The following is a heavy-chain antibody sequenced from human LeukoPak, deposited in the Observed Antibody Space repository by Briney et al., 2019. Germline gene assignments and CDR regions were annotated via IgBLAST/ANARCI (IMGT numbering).Heavy chain of an antibody. CDR1: GFTFTSYA. CDR3: ARGAVAVY. D-gene: IGHD6-19*01. J-gene: IGHJ4*02. Sequence: PGGSLRLSCAASGFTFTSYAMHWVRQAPGQRLEWMGWINAGNGNTKYSQKFQGRVTITRDTSASTAYMELSSLRSEDTAVYYCARGAVAVYWGQGTLVTVSS. CDR2: INAGNGNT. V-gene: IGHV1-3*01.